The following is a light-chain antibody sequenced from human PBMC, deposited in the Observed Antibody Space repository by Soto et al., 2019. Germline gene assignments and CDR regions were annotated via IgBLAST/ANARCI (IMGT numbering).Light chain of an antibody. CDR2: EDS. V-gene: IGLV2-14*02. CDR3: RSYTGSGTLWV. CDR1: SSDVGSLQF. J-gene: IGLJ3*02. Sequence: QSALAQPASVSGSPGQSITISCSGASSDVGSLQFVAWYQQHPGKAPKVVIYEDSKRPSGISFRFSGSTSGNTASLTISGLQPDAESHYYCRSYTGSGTLWVFGGGTKVTVL.